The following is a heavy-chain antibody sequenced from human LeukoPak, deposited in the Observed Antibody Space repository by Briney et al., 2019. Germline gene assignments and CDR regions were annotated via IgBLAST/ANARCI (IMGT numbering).Heavy chain of an antibody. D-gene: IGHD1-26*01. CDR2: ISSSSSTI. Sequence: PGGSLRLSCAASGFTFSSYSMNWVRQAPGKGREWVSYISSSSSTIYYADSVKGRFAISRDNARNSVSLQMNSLRADDTGLYFCAGGPQYSGSYGDWGQGTLVTVSS. J-gene: IGHJ4*02. CDR1: GFTFSSYS. V-gene: IGHV3-48*04. CDR3: AGGPQYSGSYGD.